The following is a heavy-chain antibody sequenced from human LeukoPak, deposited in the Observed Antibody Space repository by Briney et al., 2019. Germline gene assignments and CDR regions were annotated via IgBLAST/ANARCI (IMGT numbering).Heavy chain of an antibody. D-gene: IGHD1-7*01. CDR1: GYTFTSFG. Sequence: ASVKVSCKASGYTFTSFGISWVRQAPGQRPEWLGWISTYNGNTNYAQKFQGRVTLTRDTSISTAYMELSSLRSDDTAVYYCARDSGYNWNYDFNYWGQGTLVTVSS. CDR3: ARDSGYNWNYDFNY. CDR2: ISTYNGNT. J-gene: IGHJ4*02. V-gene: IGHV1-18*01.